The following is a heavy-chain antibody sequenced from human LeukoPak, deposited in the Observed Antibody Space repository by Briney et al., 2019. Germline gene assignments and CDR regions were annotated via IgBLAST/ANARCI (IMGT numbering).Heavy chain of an antibody. CDR1: GGSISSYY. CDR3: ARHKGRGYYGSGSYSHLDV. Sequence: SETLSLTCTVSGGSISSYYWSWIRQPPGKGLEWIGYIYYSGTTNYNPSLKSRVTTSVDTSKNQFSLKLSSVTAADTAVYYCARHKGRGYYGSGSYSHLDVWGKGTTVTVSS. V-gene: IGHV4-59*08. CDR2: IYYSGTT. D-gene: IGHD3-10*01. J-gene: IGHJ6*04.